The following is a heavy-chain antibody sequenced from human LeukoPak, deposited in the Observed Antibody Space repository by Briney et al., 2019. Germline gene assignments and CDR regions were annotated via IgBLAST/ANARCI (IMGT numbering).Heavy chain of an antibody. J-gene: IGHJ4*02. CDR2: INPNSGGT. CDR3: AREIHDYGDFTFDY. CDR1: GYTFTGYY. D-gene: IGHD4-17*01. Sequence: ASVKVSCKASGYTFTGYYMHWVRQAPGQGLEWMGWINPNSGGTNYAQKFQGRVTMTRDTSISTAYMELSRLRSDDTAVYYCAREIHDYGDFTFDYWGQGTLVTVSS. V-gene: IGHV1-2*02.